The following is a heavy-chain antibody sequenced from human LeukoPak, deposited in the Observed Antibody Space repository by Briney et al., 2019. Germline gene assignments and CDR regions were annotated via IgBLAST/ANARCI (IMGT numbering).Heavy chain of an antibody. J-gene: IGHJ5*02. D-gene: IGHD3-9*01. Sequence: QPGGSLRLSCVASGFSSSRYDMHWVRQAPGKGLEWVAVISDDGRIKIYGDSVKGRLTISRDNSKNTLYLQMNSLRGEDTAVYYCARAAAETGSFRDNWFDPWGQGTLVTVSS. CDR2: ISDDGRIK. V-gene: IGHV3-30*04. CDR3: ARAAAETGSFRDNWFDP. CDR1: GFSSSRYD.